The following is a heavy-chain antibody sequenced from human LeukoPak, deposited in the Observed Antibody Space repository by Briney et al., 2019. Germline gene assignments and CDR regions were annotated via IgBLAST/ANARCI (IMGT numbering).Heavy chain of an antibody. D-gene: IGHD3-10*01. CDR1: GFSVSRQW. J-gene: IGHJ4*02. CDR3: VVSVGEY. Sequence: PGGSLRLSCAVSGFSVSRQWMTWVRQAQGKGLEWVANMNNDGSQRYYLDSVKGQFTISKDNGKNSVVLQMNSLRAEDTAVYYCVVSVGEYWGQGTLVTVST. CDR2: MNNDGSQR. V-gene: IGHV3-7*01.